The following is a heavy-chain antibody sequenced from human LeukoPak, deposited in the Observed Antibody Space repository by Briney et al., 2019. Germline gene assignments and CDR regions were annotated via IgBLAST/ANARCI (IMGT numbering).Heavy chain of an antibody. CDR1: GGTFSSYA. CDR2: IIPIFGTA. V-gene: IGHV1-69*05. J-gene: IGHJ5*02. D-gene: IGHD6-25*01. Sequence: SVKVSCKASGGTFSSYAISWVRQAPGQGLEWMGRIIPIFGTANYAQKFQGRVTITTDESTSTAYMELSSLRSEDTAVYYCARQAATGAWLDPWGQGTLVTVSS. CDR3: ARQAATGAWLDP.